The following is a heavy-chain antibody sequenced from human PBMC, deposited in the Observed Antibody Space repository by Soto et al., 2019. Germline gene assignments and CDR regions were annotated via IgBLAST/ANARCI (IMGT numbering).Heavy chain of an antibody. CDR3: ARDRGVDS. J-gene: IGHJ5*01. CDR1: GFTFSNHL. CDR2: IKADGSEK. V-gene: IGHV3-7*03. Sequence: GGSLRLSFAGSGFTFSNHLMNWVRQAPGKGLEWVANIKADGSEKYYVDSVKGRLTISRDNAKNSLYLQMNSLRAEDTAVYYCARDRGVDSSGQRTLVPVCS. D-gene: IGHD3-16*01.